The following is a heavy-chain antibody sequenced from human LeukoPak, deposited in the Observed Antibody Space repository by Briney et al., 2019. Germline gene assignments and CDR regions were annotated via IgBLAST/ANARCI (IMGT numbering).Heavy chain of an antibody. D-gene: IGHD3-22*01. Sequence: SETLSLTCTVSGGSISSYYWSRIRQPPGKGLEWIGYIYYSGSTNYNPSLKSRVTISVDTSKNQFSLKPSSVTAADTAVYYCARDFYDNSGYYNWFDPWGQGTLVTVSS. CDR1: GGSISSYY. CDR2: IYYSGST. J-gene: IGHJ5*02. V-gene: IGHV4-59*01. CDR3: ARDFYDNSGYYNWFDP.